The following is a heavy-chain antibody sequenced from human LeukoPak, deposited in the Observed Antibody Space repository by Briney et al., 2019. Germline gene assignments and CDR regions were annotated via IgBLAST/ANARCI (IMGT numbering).Heavy chain of an antibody. CDR3: GGLWPRGGVM. Sequence: PSETLSLTCTVSGGSISSSSYYWGWIRQPPGKGLEWIGSIHYSGSTYYNPSLKSRVTISVDTSKNQFSLKLSSVTSADTAVYYWGGLWPRGGVMWGQGTLVTVSS. CDR2: IHYSGST. D-gene: IGHD3-16*01. V-gene: IGHV4-39*01. J-gene: IGHJ4*02. CDR1: GGSISSSSYY.